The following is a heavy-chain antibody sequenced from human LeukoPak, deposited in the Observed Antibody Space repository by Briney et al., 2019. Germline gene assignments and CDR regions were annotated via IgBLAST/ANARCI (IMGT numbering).Heavy chain of an antibody. CDR3: ARASYYDYVWGSYRPLYYFDY. Sequence: TTSETLSLTCAVYGGSFSGYYWGWIRQPPGKGLEWIGEINHSGSTNYNPSLKSRVTISVGTSKNQFSLKLSSVTAADTAVYYCARASYYDYVWGSYRPLYYFDYWGQGTLVTVSS. CDR1: GGSFSGYY. CDR2: INHSGST. J-gene: IGHJ4*02. V-gene: IGHV4-34*01. D-gene: IGHD3-16*02.